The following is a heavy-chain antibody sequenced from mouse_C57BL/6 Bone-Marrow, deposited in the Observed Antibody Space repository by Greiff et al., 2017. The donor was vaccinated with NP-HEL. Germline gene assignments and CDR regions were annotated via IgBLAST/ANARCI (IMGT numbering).Heavy chain of an antibody. J-gene: IGHJ4*01. CDR1: GYTFTDYY. D-gene: IGHD1-1*01. CDR3: ARSKIDYYGSSYAMDY. V-gene: IGHV1-76*01. Sequence: VQLQQSGAELVRPGASVKLSCKASGYTFTDYYINWVKQRPGQGLEWIARIYPGSGNTYYNEKFKGKATLTAEKSSSTAYMQLSSLTSEDSAVYFCARSKIDYYGSSYAMDYWGQGTSVTVSS. CDR2: IYPGSGNT.